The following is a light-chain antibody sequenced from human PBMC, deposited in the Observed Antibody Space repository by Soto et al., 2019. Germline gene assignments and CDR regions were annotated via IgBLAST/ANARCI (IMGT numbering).Light chain of an antibody. CDR2: KAS. J-gene: IGKJ1*01. V-gene: IGKV1-5*03. Sequence: DNQMTQSPSTLSATVGDRVTITCRASQSISSWLAWYQQKPGKAPKLLIYKASSLESGVPSRFSGSGSGTEFTLTISSLQPDDFATYYCQQSYSTPRTFGQGTKVDIK. CDR3: QQSYSTPRT. CDR1: QSISSW.